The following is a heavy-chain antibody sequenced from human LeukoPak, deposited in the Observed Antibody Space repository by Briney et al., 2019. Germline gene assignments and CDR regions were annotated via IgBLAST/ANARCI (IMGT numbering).Heavy chain of an antibody. Sequence: ASVKVSCKASGYTFTSYYMHWVRHAPGQGLEWMGIINPSGGSTSYAQKFQGRVTMTRDMSTSTVYMELSSLRSEDTAVYYCARNYYDSSGYFVRFPIDYWGQGTLVTVSS. V-gene: IGHV1-46*01. D-gene: IGHD3-22*01. CDR3: ARNYYDSSGYFVRFPIDY. CDR1: GYTFTSYY. CDR2: INPSGGST. J-gene: IGHJ4*02.